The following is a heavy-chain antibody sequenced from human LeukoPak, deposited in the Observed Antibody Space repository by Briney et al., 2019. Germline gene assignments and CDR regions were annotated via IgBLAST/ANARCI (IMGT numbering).Heavy chain of an antibody. Sequence: GGSLRLSCAASGFTFSTYSMNWVRQAPGKGLEWVSHISSSDSSIYYADSVKGRFTISRDNAKNSLYLQMNGLRAEDTAVYYCARAPGYCSGGSCFHMDVWGKGTTVTVSS. V-gene: IGHV3-48*04. D-gene: IGHD2-15*01. CDR2: ISSSDSSI. CDR1: GFTFSTYS. J-gene: IGHJ6*03. CDR3: ARAPGYCSGGSCFHMDV.